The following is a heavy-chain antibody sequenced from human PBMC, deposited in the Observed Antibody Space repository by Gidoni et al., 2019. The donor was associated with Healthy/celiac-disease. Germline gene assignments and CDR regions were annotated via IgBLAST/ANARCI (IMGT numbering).Heavy chain of an antibody. CDR1: GYTFPSSA. V-gene: IGHV1-3*01. CDR2: INAGNGNT. D-gene: IGHD6-25*01. Sequence: QVQLVQSGAEVKKPGASVTVSCKASGYTFPSSAMHWVRQAPGQRLEWMGWINAGNGNTKYSQKFQGRVTITRDTSASTVYMGLSSLRSEDTAVYYCARDLGSGSYVGWFDPWGQGTLVTVSS. CDR3: ARDLGSGSYVGWFDP. J-gene: IGHJ5*02.